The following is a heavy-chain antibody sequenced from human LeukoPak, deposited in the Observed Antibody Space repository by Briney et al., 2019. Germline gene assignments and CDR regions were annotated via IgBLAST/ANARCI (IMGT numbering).Heavy chain of an antibody. Sequence: PSETLSLTCAVSGGSISSSNWWSWVRQPPGKGLEWIGEIYHSGSTNYNPSLKSRVTISVDKSKNQFSLKLSSVTAADTAVYYCARAKPSSSGWYGIDYWGQGTLVTVSS. CDR3: ARAKPSSSGWYGIDY. CDR1: GGSISSSNW. D-gene: IGHD6-19*01. J-gene: IGHJ4*02. CDR2: IYHSGST. V-gene: IGHV4-4*02.